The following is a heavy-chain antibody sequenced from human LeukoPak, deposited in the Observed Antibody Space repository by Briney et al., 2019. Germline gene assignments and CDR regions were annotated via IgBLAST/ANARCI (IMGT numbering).Heavy chain of an antibody. D-gene: IGHD6-19*01. V-gene: IGHV3-23*01. CDR2: IGGSGT. CDR3: VPLPIAVAGTHLLDY. Sequence: GGSLRLSCVASGFTFSNCAMSWVRQAPGKELEWVSTIGGSGTYYADSVKGRLTISRDNSKNTLYLQMSSLRAEDTAVYYCVPLPIAVAGTHLLDYWGQGTLVTVSS. CDR1: GFTFSNCA. J-gene: IGHJ4*02.